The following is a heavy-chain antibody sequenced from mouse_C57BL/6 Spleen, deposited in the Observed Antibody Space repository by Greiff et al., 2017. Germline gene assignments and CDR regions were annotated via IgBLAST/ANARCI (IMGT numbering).Heavy chain of an antibody. CDR3: ASGYYGSKAWFAY. Sequence: DVMLVESGGGLVKPGGSLKLSCAASGFTFSSYAMSWVRQTPEKRLEWVATISDGGSYTYYPDNVKGRFTISRDNAKNNLYLQRSHLKSEDTAMYYCASGYYGSKAWFAYWGQGTLVTVSA. CDR2: ISDGGSYT. D-gene: IGHD1-1*01. J-gene: IGHJ3*01. CDR1: GFTFSSYA. V-gene: IGHV5-4*03.